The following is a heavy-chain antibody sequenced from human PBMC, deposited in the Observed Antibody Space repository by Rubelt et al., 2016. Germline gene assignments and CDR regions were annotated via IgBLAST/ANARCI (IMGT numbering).Heavy chain of an antibody. V-gene: IGHV4-4*07. D-gene: IGHD3-10*01. J-gene: IGHJ4*02. CDR2: IYTSGST. CDR1: GGAISTYY. CDR3: ARLRGGTDY. Sequence: QVQLQESGPGLVKPSETLSLTCTVSGGAISTYYWNWIRQPAGKGLEWIGRIYTSGSTNYNPSLKSRVTISVNTSKNHFSLKSASVTAADTAVYYCARLRGGTDYWGQGTLVTVSS.